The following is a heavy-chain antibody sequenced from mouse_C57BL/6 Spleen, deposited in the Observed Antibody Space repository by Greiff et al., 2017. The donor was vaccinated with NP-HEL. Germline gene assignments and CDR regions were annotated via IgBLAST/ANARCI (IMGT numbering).Heavy chain of an antibody. CDR3: ARDPATVVAPSVYYFDY. D-gene: IGHD1-1*01. J-gene: IGHJ2*01. Sequence: EVQLVESGPGLVKPSQSLSLTCSVTGYSITSGYYWNWIRQFPGNKLEWMGYISYDGSNNYNPSLKNRISITRDTSKNQFFLKLNSVTTEDTATYYCARDPATVVAPSVYYFDYWGQGTTLTVSS. V-gene: IGHV3-6*01. CDR1: GYSITSGYY. CDR2: ISYDGSN.